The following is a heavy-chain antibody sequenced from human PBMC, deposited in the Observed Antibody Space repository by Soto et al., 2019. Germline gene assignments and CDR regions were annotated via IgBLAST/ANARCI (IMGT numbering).Heavy chain of an antibody. CDR1: GFTFFAYA. D-gene: IGHD6-13*01. Sequence: PGGSLRLSCAASGFTFFAYAMTWVRQAPGKGLEWVSTISGSGGYTYYADSVKGRVTISRDSSKSTLYLQMNSLRAEDTAVYYCAKGIAAAEPLYYFDYWGQGTLVTVSS. CDR3: AKGIAAAEPLYYFDY. J-gene: IGHJ4*02. CDR2: ISGSGGYT. V-gene: IGHV3-23*01.